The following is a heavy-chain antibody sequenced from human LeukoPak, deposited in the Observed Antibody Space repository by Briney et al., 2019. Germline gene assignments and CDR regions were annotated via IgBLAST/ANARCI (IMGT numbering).Heavy chain of an antibody. CDR1: GYTLRDYY. CDR3: ARVDTNTWYEALYY. CDR2: LNPDSGGT. Sequence: ASVGVSCEASGYTLRDYYISWVRQAPGQGLEWLGWLNPDSGGTNYAQKFQGRVTMTRDTSISTAYMDLSRLRSDDTAVYYCARVDTNTWYEALYYWGQGTLVTVSS. D-gene: IGHD6-13*01. V-gene: IGHV1-2*02. J-gene: IGHJ4*02.